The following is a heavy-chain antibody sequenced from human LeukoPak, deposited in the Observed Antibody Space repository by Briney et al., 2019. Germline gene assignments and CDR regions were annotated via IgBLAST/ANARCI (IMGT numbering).Heavy chain of an antibody. V-gene: IGHV1-46*01. Sequence: ASVKVSCKASGGTFSSYAISWVRQAPGQGLEWMGIINPSGGSTSYAQKFQGRVTMTRDMSTSTVYMELSSLRSEDTAVYYCARDQLYDSSGYYFDYWGQGTLVTVSS. CDR3: ARDQLYDSSGYYFDY. CDR2: INPSGGST. CDR1: GGTFSSYA. D-gene: IGHD3-22*01. J-gene: IGHJ4*02.